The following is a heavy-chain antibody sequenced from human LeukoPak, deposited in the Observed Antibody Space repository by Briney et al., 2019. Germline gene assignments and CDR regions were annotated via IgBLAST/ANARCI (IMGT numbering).Heavy chain of an antibody. CDR2: MSPNSGNT. Sequence: GASVKVSCKASGYTFTSYDINWVRQATGQGLEWMGWMSPNSGNTGYAQKFQGRVTMTRDTSIGTAYMELSSLGFEDTAVYFCARTLYGTGEFDYWGQGTLVTVSS. D-gene: IGHD7-27*01. J-gene: IGHJ4*02. V-gene: IGHV1-8*01. CDR3: ARTLYGTGEFDY. CDR1: GYTFTSYD.